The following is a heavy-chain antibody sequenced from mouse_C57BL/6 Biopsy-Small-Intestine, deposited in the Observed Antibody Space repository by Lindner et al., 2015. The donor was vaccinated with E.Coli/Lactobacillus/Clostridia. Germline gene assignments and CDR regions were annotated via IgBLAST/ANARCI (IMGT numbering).Heavy chain of an antibody. CDR2: IRSKSNNYAT. CDR3: VRQRGNYGSYDAMDC. Sequence: VQLQESGGGLVQPKGSLRLSCEASGFSFTTYAMNWVRQAPGKGLEWVARIRSKSNNYATYYADSVKDRFTVSRDDSESMLYLQMNNLKTDDTAMYYCVRQRGNYGSYDAMDCWGQGTSVTVSS. D-gene: IGHD2-1*01. V-gene: IGHV10-1*01. J-gene: IGHJ4*01. CDR1: GFSFTTYA.